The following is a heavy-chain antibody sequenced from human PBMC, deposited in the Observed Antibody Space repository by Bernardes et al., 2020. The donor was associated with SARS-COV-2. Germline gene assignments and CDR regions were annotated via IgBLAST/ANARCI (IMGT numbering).Heavy chain of an antibody. D-gene: IGHD4-17*01. J-gene: IGHJ4*02. CDR1: GGSISSGGYY. CDR2: IYYSGST. Sequence: SETLSLTCTVSGGSISSGGYYWSWIRQHPGKGLEWIGYIYYSGSTYYNPSLKSRVTISVDTSKNQFSLKLSSVTAADTAVYYCATSVTTGYDYWGQGTLVTVSS. V-gene: IGHV4-31*03. CDR3: ATSVTTGYDY.